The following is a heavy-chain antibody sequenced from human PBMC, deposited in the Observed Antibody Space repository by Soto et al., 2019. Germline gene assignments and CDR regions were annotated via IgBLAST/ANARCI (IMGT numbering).Heavy chain of an antibody. D-gene: IGHD4-17*01. CDR1: GFTFDDYA. V-gene: IGHV3-9*01. CDR3: AKDNGWNGDYVSSPDY. J-gene: IGHJ4*02. Sequence: EVQLVESGGGLVQPGRSLRLSCAASGFTFDDYAMHWVRQAPGKGLEWVSGISWNSGSIGYADSVKGRFTISRDNAKNSLYLQMNSLRAEDTALYYCAKDNGWNGDYVSSPDYWGQGTLVTVSS. CDR2: ISWNSGSI.